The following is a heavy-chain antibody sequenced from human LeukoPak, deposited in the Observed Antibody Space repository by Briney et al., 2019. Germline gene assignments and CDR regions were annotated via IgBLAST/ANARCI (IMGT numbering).Heavy chain of an antibody. Sequence: PGGSLRLSCAASGFIFSDYYMGWMRQAPGKGLEWVSYISSSGSAIYYADSVKGRFTLSRDNAKNSLYLQMNSLRAEDTAVYYCAKELGGSYYFDYWGQGTLVTVSS. V-gene: IGHV3-11*01. CDR1: GFIFSDYY. D-gene: IGHD1-26*01. CDR3: AKELGGSYYFDY. CDR2: ISSSGSAI. J-gene: IGHJ4*02.